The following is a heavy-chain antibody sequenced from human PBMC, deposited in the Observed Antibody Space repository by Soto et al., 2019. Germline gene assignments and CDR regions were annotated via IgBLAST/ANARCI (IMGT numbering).Heavy chain of an antibody. CDR1: GYIFIHYY. CDR3: ARSLRQGDF. J-gene: IGHJ4*02. V-gene: IGHV1-46*01. D-gene: IGHD2-21*01. Sequence: QVQLVQSGAEVKKPGASVKVSCKASGYIFIHYYIHWVRQAPGQGLEWMAIINPNGGSTNYAQKFQGRVTGTSDTATSTVCMQLNGMGSDVTAVYFWARSLRQGDFWGQGTVVTVSS. CDR2: INPNGGST.